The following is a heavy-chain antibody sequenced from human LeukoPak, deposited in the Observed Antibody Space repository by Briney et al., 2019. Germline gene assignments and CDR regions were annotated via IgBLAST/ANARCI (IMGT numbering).Heavy chain of an antibody. CDR2: IYYSGST. CDR3: ARLNYDFWSGYYWETKYYFDY. V-gene: IGHV4-39*01. D-gene: IGHD3-3*01. J-gene: IGHJ4*02. Sequence: SQTLSLTCAVSGGSISSSSYYWGWIRQPPGKGLEWIGSIYYSGSTYYNPSLKSRVTLSVDTSKNQFSLKLSSVTAADTAVYYCARLNYDFWSGYYWETKYYFDYWGQGTLVTVSS. CDR1: GGSISSSSYY.